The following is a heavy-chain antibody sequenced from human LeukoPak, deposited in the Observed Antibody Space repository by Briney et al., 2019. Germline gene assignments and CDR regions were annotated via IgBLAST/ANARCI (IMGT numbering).Heavy chain of an antibody. CDR1: GYPFTSYW. V-gene: IGHV5-51*01. D-gene: IGHD6-13*01. Sequence: PGESLQISCKGSGYPFTSYWITWVRQMPGKGLEWMGIIYPGDSDTTYSPSFQGQVTISADKSISTAFLQWSSLKASDTAMYYCARIPAAGSLKGAFDIWGQGTMVTVSS. J-gene: IGHJ3*02. CDR2: IYPGDSDT. CDR3: ARIPAAGSLKGAFDI.